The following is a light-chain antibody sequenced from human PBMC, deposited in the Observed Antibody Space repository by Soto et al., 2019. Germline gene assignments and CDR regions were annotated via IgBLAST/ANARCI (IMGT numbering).Light chain of an antibody. CDR3: QQYYNYPYT. CDR1: HSISVW. V-gene: IGKV1-5*03. J-gene: IGKJ2*01. Sequence: DIQMTQSPSTLSSSVGDRVTITCRASHSISVWLAWYQQKPGKAPKLLIYQASTLESGVPSRFSGIVSGTDFTLTISSLQPDDFANYYCQQYYNYPYTFGQGTELYIK. CDR2: QAS.